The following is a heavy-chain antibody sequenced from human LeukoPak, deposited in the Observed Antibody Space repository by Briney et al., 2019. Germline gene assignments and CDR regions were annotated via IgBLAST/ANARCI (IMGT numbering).Heavy chain of an antibody. J-gene: IGHJ4*02. CDR2: ISGSGGGT. CDR1: GFTFSSYA. CDR3: ARAPRGYSYGALFDY. V-gene: IGHV3-23*01. D-gene: IGHD5-18*01. Sequence: GGSLRLSCAASGFTFSSYAVSWVRQAPGKGLEWVSAISGSGGGTYYADSVKGRFTISRDNSKNTLYLQMNSLRAEDTAVYYCARAPRGYSYGALFDYWGQGTLVTVSS.